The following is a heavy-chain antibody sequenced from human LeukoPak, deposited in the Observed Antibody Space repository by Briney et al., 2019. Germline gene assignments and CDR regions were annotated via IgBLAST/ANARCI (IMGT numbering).Heavy chain of an antibody. Sequence: GSLRLSCAASGFTFSGYGMHWVRQAPGKGLEWVAVIWYDGSNKYYADSVKGRFTISRDNSKNTLYLQMNSLRAEDTAVYYCARDSGYGDLGFDPWGQGTLVTVSS. CDR3: ARDSGYGDLGFDP. CDR1: GFTFSGYG. CDR2: IWYDGSNK. V-gene: IGHV3-33*01. D-gene: IGHD5-12*01. J-gene: IGHJ5*02.